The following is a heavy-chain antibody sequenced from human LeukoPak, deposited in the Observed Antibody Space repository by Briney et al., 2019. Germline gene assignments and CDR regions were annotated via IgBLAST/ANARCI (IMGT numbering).Heavy chain of an antibody. V-gene: IGHV3-23*01. CDR2: ISGSGGST. D-gene: IGHD1-26*01. Sequence: PGGSLRLSCAASGFTFSSYAMSWVRQAPGKGLEWVSVISGSGGSTYYADSVEGRFTISRDNSKNTLYLQMNSLGAADTAVFYCAKGSSGSVFYYYMDVRGKGTTVTVSS. J-gene: IGHJ6*03. CDR3: AKGSSGSVFYYYMDV. CDR1: GFTFSSYA.